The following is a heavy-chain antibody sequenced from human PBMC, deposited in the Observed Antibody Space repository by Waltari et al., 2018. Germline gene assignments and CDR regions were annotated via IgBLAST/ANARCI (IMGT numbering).Heavy chain of an antibody. Sequence: EVQLVESGGGLVQPGGSLRLSCVASGFTFSDYWMHWVRQAPGKGLMWVSRSDSDGSTTNYADSVKGRFTISRDNAKNTAYLQINSLRAEDTAVYYCASGYYYSVFDSWGQGTLVTVSS. CDR2: SDSDGSTT. J-gene: IGHJ4*02. CDR3: ASGYYYSVFDS. D-gene: IGHD3-22*01. CDR1: GFTFSDYW. V-gene: IGHV3-74*01.